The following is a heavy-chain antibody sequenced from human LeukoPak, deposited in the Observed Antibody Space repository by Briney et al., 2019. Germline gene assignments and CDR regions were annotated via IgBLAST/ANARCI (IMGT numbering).Heavy chain of an antibody. CDR1: GFTFTTPA. Sequence: SVKVSCKASGFTFTTPAVQWVRQARGQRLEWIGRIVVGSGNTDHAQKFQGRLTITRDISTSTAYMELSSLTSDDTAVYYCAAVPNANAWYWDDAFDIWGQGTMVTVSS. J-gene: IGHJ3*02. V-gene: IGHV1-58*01. CDR2: IVVGSGNT. D-gene: IGHD2-8*02. CDR3: AAVPNANAWYWDDAFDI.